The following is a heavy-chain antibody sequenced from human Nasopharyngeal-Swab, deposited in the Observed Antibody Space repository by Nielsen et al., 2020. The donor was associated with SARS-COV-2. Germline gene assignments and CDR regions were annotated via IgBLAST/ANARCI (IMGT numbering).Heavy chain of an antibody. D-gene: IGHD2-2*01. J-gene: IGHJ4*02. CDR1: GFTFTNYY. V-gene: IGHV1-46*01. Sequence: ASVKVSCKASGFTFTNYYIHWVRQAPGQGIEWMAIINPSGGSPTYAQRFQGRVTMTWDTSTGTVYMEISSLRFDDTAVYYCARDPMMCRSTSCAFDHWGQGTLVTVSS. CDR3: ARDPMMCRSTSCAFDH. CDR2: INPSGGSP.